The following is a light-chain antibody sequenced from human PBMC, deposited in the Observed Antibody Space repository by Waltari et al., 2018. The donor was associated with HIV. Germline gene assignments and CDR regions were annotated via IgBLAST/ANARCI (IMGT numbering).Light chain of an antibody. V-gene: IGLV3-21*02. CDR2: DDS. CDR1: NIGSKS. CDR3: QVSDSNSDHPI. J-gene: IGLJ2*01. Sequence: SYVLTQPLSVSVAPGQTARITCGGNNIGSKSVHWYQQKPGQAPVLVVHDDSDRPSGIPERFSGANSGTTATLTISRGEAGDEADYYCQVSDSNSDHPIFAGETRLTVL.